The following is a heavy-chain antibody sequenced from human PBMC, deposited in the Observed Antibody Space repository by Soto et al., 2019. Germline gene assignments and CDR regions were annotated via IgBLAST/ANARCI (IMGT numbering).Heavy chain of an antibody. CDR1: GYSISSGYY. CDR3: ARVVVVVVAASYYFDY. Sequence: SETLSLTCAVSGYSISSGYYWGCIRQPPGKGLEWIGSIYHSGSTYYNPSLKSRVTISVDTSKNQFSLKLSSVTAADTAVYYCARVVVVVVAASYYFDYWGQGTLVTVYS. CDR2: IYHSGST. V-gene: IGHV4-38-2*01. D-gene: IGHD2-15*01. J-gene: IGHJ4*02.